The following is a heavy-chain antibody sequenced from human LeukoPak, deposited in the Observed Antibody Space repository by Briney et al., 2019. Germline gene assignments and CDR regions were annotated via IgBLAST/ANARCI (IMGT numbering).Heavy chain of an antibody. CDR2: IYPGDSDT. CDR1: GYSFNTYW. J-gene: IGHJ3*02. Sequence: GESLKISCKGSGYSFNTYWIGWVRQMPGKGLEWMGMIYPGDSDTRYSPSFQGQVSISADKSISTAYLQWSSLKASDSAMYYCASRAAAAGRPHDGFDIWGQGTMVTVSS. V-gene: IGHV5-51*01. D-gene: IGHD6-13*01. CDR3: ASRAAAAGRPHDGFDI.